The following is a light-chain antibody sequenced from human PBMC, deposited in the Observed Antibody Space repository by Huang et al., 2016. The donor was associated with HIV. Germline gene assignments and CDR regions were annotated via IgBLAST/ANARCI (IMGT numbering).Light chain of an antibody. CDR1: ESVSSS. V-gene: IGKV3-15*01. Sequence: EIVMTQSPATLSVSPGERVILSCRASESVSSSLAWYQQKPGQAPRLLIYGASTRAAGGPPRFSGSGAGTEFTLTISSLQSADFAVYYCQQYNNWPPLLTFGGGTKVEIK. J-gene: IGKJ4*01. CDR2: GAS. CDR3: QQYNNWPPLLT.